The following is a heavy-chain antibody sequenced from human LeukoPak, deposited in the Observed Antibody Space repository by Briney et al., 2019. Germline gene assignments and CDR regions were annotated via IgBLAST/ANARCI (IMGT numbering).Heavy chain of an antibody. Sequence: GGSLRLSCAPSGFTFSNYWMPWVRQAPGKGLVWVSRINSDGSNTSYADSVKGRFTISRDNAKNTLYLQMNSLRAEDTAVYYCARVGYCSGGSCYGVDYWGQGILVTVSS. J-gene: IGHJ4*02. V-gene: IGHV3-74*01. CDR3: ARVGYCSGGSCYGVDY. CDR1: GFTFSNYW. D-gene: IGHD2-15*01. CDR2: INSDGSNT.